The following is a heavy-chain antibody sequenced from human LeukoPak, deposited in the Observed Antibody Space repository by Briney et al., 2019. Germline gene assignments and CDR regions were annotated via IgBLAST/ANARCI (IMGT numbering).Heavy chain of an antibody. J-gene: IGHJ5*02. Sequence: GESLKISCKGSGYSFTSYWIGWVRQMPGKGLEWMGIIYPGDSDTRYSLSFQGQVTISADKSISTAYLQWSSLKASDTAMYYCARCSSTSCGRGGGWFDPWGQGTLVTVSS. D-gene: IGHD2-2*01. CDR3: ARCSSTSCGRGGGWFDP. CDR1: GYSFTSYW. CDR2: IYPGDSDT. V-gene: IGHV5-51*01.